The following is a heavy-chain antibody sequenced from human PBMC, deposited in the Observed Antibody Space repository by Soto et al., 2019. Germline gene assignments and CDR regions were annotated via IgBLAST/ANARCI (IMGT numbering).Heavy chain of an antibody. CDR3: VPHGLGVSGPPDFDT. CDR1: GGTFSGYV. V-gene: IGHV1-69*01. CDR2: FVPLFGTT. D-gene: IGHD3-16*01. J-gene: IGHJ4*02. Sequence: QLVQSGSEVKKPGSSVKVSCQASGGTFSGYVVTWVRQAPGQGLEWMGEFVPLFGTTNYAQRVSGRITITAEEYTSTDCKALRTLRSHDTAVYYCVPHGLGVSGPPDFDTWGQGTLVTVSS.